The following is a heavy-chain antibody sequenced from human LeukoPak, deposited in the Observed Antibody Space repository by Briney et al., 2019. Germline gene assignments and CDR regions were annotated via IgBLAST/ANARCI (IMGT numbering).Heavy chain of an antibody. CDR2: IRSKANSYAK. J-gene: IGHJ5*02. V-gene: IGHV3-73*01. CDR3: TRPPPYCSSTSCYRS. D-gene: IGHD2-2*01. CDR1: GFTFSGSA. Sequence: GGSLKLSCAASGFTFSGSAMHWVRQASGKGLEWVGRIRSKANSYAKAYAAWVKGRFTMSREDAKTAAYLQMNSLKTEDTAVYYCTRPPPYCSSTSCYRSWGQGTLVTVSS.